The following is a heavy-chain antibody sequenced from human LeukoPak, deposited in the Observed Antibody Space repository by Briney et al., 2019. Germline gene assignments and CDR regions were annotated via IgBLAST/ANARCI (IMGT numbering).Heavy chain of an antibody. CDR3: ARRTLAAAGTKHKYYLDY. CDR1: GGSFSGYY. Sequence: SETLSLTCAVYGGSFSGYYWSWIRQPPGKGLEWIGEINHSGSTNYNPSLKSRVTISVDTSKNQFSLKLSSVTAADTAVYYCARRTLAAAGTKHKYYLDYWGQGTLVTVSS. CDR2: INHSGST. D-gene: IGHD6-13*01. J-gene: IGHJ4*02. V-gene: IGHV4-34*01.